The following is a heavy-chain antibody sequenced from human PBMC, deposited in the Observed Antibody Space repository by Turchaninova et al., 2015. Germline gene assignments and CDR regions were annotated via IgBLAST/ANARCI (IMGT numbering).Heavy chain of an antibody. J-gene: IGHJ4*02. D-gene: IGHD5-24*01. Sequence: QLQLQESGPGLVKPSETLSLTCPVSGGTISRSSYYWGGIRRPPGKGLEWIGSIYYSGSTYYNPSLKSRVTISVDTSKNQFSLKLSSVTAADTAVYYCARGRRDGYPSTFDYWGQGTLVTVSS. CDR3: ARGRRDGYPSTFDY. CDR1: GGTISRSSYY. V-gene: IGHV4-39*07. CDR2: IYYSGST.